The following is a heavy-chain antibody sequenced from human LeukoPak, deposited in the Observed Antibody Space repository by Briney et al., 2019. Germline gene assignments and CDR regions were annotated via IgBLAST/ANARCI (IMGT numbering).Heavy chain of an antibody. CDR1: GFTFSSYG. Sequence: PGGSLRLSCAASGFTFSSYGMHWVRQAPGRGLEWVAFIRYDGSNKYYADSVKGRFTISRDNSKNTLYLQMNSLRAEDTAVYYCAHTPVVGANDDYYGMDVWGQGTTVTVSS. J-gene: IGHJ6*02. V-gene: IGHV3-30*02. CDR2: IRYDGSNK. CDR3: AHTPVVGANDDYYGMDV. D-gene: IGHD1-26*01.